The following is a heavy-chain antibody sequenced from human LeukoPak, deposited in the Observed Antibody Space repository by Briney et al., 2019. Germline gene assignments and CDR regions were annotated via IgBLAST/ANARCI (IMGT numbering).Heavy chain of an antibody. CDR2: IYYSEST. CDR1: GVSISSSSYY. Sequence: SETLSLTCTVSGVSISSSSYYWGWIRQPPGKGLEWIGSIYYSESTYYNPSLKSRVTISVDTSKNQFSLKLSSVTAADTAVYYCARGYYYDGNAFDIWGQGTMVTVSS. V-gene: IGHV4-39*07. CDR3: ARGYYYDGNAFDI. J-gene: IGHJ3*02. D-gene: IGHD3-22*01.